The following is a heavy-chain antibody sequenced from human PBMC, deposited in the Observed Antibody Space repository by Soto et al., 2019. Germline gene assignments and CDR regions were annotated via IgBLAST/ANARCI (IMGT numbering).Heavy chain of an antibody. CDR2: INQDGSEK. CDR3: ARDDNDYSIDY. V-gene: IGHV3-7*03. CDR1: GFSFSRYW. Sequence: PGGSLRLSCVASGFSFSRYWMTWVRQAPGKGLEWVANINQDGSEKYHVDSVKGRFTISRDNSKNLLYLQMNSLRIEDTAVYYCARDDNDYSIDYWGQGTLVTVSS. J-gene: IGHJ4*02. D-gene: IGHD4-17*01.